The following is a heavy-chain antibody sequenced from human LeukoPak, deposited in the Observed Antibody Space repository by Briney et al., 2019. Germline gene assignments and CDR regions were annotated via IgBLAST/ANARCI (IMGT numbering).Heavy chain of an antibody. D-gene: IGHD2-2*01. CDR1: GGSFSGYY. Sequence: SETLSLTCAVYGGSFSGYYWSWIRRPPGKGLEWIGEINHSGSTNYNPSLKSRVTISVDTSKNQFSLKLSSVTAADTAVYYCARGGDCSSTSCSFDYWGQGTLVTVSS. CDR3: ARGGDCSSTSCSFDY. J-gene: IGHJ4*02. CDR2: INHSGST. V-gene: IGHV4-34*01.